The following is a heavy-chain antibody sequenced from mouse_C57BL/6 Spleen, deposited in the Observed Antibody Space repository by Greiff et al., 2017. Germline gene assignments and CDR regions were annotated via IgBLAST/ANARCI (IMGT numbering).Heavy chain of an antibody. J-gene: IGHJ2*01. Sequence: VQLQQSGAELVRPGTSVKVSCKASGYTFTDYNMDWVKQSHGKSLEWIGVINPNNGGTIHNQKFKGKATLTVDKSSSTAYMEPRSVTAEDTAVYYCARRYYYFDDWGQGTTLTVSS. V-gene: IGHV1-18*01. CDR3: ARRYYYFDD. CDR1: GYTFTDYN. D-gene: IGHD1-1*01. CDR2: INPNNGGT.